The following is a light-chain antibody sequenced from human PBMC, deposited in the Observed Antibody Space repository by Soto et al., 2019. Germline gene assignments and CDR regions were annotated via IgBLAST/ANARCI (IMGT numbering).Light chain of an antibody. CDR1: QSVSSN. J-gene: IGKJ1*01. CDR3: QQYNNWPPGT. Sequence: EIVMTQSPATLSVSPGERATLSCMASQSVSSNLAWYQQKPGQAPRLLIYGASTRATGIPARFSGSGSGTEFTLTISSLQSEDFAVYYCQQYNNWPPGTFGQGTKVDI. V-gene: IGKV3-15*01. CDR2: GAS.